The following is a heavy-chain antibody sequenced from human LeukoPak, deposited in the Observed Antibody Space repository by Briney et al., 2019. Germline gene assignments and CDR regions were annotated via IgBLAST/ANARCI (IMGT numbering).Heavy chain of an antibody. V-gene: IGHV3-15*07. CDR3: ASMGYYYDSSGYYRY. Sequence: GGSLRLSCAASGFIFNNAWMNWVRQAPGKGLEWVGRIKSKTDGGTTHYAAPVKGRFTVSRDDSKNTLYLQMNSLKTEDTAVYYCASMGYYYDSSGYYRYWGQGTLVTVSS. CDR2: IKSKTDGGTT. D-gene: IGHD3-22*01. J-gene: IGHJ4*02. CDR1: GFIFNNAW.